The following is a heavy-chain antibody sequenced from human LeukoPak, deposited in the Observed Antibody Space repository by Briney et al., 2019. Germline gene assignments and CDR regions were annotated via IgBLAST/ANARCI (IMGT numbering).Heavy chain of an antibody. CDR3: ARGTPSSSGWLYYGMDV. CDR2: ISYDGSNK. CDR1: GYSFGVYA. D-gene: IGHD6-19*01. V-gene: IGHV3-30-3*01. J-gene: IGHJ6*02. Sequence: GGSLRLSCTASGYSFGVYAVSWVRQAPGKGLEWVAVISYDGSNKYYADSVKGRFTISRDNSKNTLYLQMNSLRAEDTAVYYCARGTPSSSGWLYYGMDVWGQGTTVTVSS.